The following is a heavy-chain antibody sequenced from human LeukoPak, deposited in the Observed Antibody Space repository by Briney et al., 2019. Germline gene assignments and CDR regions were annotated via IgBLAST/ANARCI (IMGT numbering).Heavy chain of an antibody. V-gene: IGHV3-15*01. D-gene: IGHD2-2*02. CDR3: TSNLYCSTSSCYTLDN. CDR1: GFTFSNGW. Sequence: GGSLRLSCAASGFTFSNGWMSWVRQAPGKGLEWDGRIKSKSERGTTDYAAPVKGRFTISRDGSTNTVYLHMNSLKTEDTAVYFCTSNLYCSTSSCYTLDNWGQGTLVAVSP. CDR2: IKSKSERGTT. J-gene: IGHJ4*02.